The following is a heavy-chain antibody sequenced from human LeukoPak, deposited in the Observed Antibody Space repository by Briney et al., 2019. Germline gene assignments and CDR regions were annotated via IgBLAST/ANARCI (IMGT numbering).Heavy chain of an antibody. CDR2: INPNSGGT. D-gene: IGHD3-22*01. V-gene: IGHV1-2*02. CDR3: ARDNLHDSSGSFDY. CDR1: GYTFTGYY. Sequence: ASVKVSCKASGYTFTGYYMHWVRQAPGQGLEWMGWINPNSGGTNYAQKFQGRVTTTRDTSISTAYMELSRLRSDDTAVYYCARDNLHDSSGSFDYWGQGTLVTVSS. J-gene: IGHJ4*02.